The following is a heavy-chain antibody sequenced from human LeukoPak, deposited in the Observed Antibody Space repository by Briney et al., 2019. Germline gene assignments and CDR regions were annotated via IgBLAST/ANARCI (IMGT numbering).Heavy chain of an antibody. D-gene: IGHD3-22*01. CDR3: ARDGSSGYYYPFDY. CDR2: IYYSGST. Sequence: GSLRLSCAASGFTFSSYAMSWVRQPPGKGLEWIGSIYYSGSTYYNPSLKSRVTISVDTSKNQFSLKLSSVTAADTAVYYCARDGSSGYYYPFDYWGQGTLVTVSS. J-gene: IGHJ4*02. CDR1: GFTFSSYA. V-gene: IGHV4-39*07.